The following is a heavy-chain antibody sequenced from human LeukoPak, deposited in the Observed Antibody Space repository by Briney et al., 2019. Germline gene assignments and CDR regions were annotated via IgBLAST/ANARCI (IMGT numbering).Heavy chain of an antibody. CDR2: IIPTFGTA. D-gene: IGHD3-16*01. CDR3: ARDPMITFGGVTD. Sequence: ASVKVSCKASGGTFSSYAISWVRQAPGQGLEWMGGIIPTFGTANYAQKFQGRVTITADESTSTAYMELSSLRSEDTAVYYCARDPMITFGGVTDWGQGTLVTVSS. CDR1: GGTFSSYA. J-gene: IGHJ4*02. V-gene: IGHV1-69*13.